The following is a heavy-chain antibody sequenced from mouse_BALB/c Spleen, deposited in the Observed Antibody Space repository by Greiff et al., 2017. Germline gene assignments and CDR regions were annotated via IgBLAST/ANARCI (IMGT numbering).Heavy chain of an antibody. J-gene: IGHJ4*01. CDR3: ARKAIYDGYYHYAMDY. Sequence: VKLVESGPGLVQPSQSLSITCTVSGFSLTSYGVHWVRQSPGKGLEWLGVIWSGGSTDYNAAFISRLSISKDNSKSQVFFKMNSLQANDTAIYYCARKAIYDGYYHYAMDYWGQGTSVTVSS. CDR1: GFSLTSYG. D-gene: IGHD2-3*01. CDR2: IWSGGST. V-gene: IGHV2-2*02.